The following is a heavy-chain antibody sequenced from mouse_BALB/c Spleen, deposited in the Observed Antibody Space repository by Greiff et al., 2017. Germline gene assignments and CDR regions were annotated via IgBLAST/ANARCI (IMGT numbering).Heavy chain of an antibody. D-gene: IGHD1-1*01. CDR3: ARLGYGSSYGWYFDV. V-gene: IGHV5-9*03. CDR2: ISSGGGNT. J-gene: IGHJ1*01. CDR1: GFTFSSYT. Sequence: DVMLVESGGGLVKPGGSLKLSCAASGFTFSSYTMSWVRQTPEKRLEWVATISSGGGNTYYPDSVKGRFTISRDNAKNNLYLQMSSLRSEDTALYYCARLGYGSSYGWYFDVWGAGTTVTVSS.